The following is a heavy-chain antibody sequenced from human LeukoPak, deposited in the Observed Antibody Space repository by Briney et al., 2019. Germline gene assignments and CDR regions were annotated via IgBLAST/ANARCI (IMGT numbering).Heavy chain of an antibody. CDR1: GFTFSDYA. J-gene: IGHJ6*02. CDR3: ARVRGGRSWYYYGMDV. CDR2: ISYDGDNE. D-gene: IGHD3-16*01. V-gene: IGHV3-30-3*01. Sequence: GGSLRLSCAASGFTFSDYAMHWVRQAPGKGLEWVAVISYDGDNEYYADSVKGQFTISRDNSKDRLYLQMNSLRPEDTAMYYCARVRGGRSWYYYGMDVWGRGTTVTVSS.